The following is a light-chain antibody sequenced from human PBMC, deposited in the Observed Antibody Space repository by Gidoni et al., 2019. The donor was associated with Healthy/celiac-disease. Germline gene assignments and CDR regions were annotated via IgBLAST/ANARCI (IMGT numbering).Light chain of an antibody. V-gene: IGKV3-11*01. CDR2: DAS. J-gene: IGKJ5*01. Sequence: IVLTQSPATLSLSPGERATLSCRASQSVSSYLAWYQQKPGQAPRLLIYDASNRATGIPARFSGSGSGTDFTLTISSLDPEDFAVYYCQQRSNWPPITCGQGTRLEIK. CDR3: QQRSNWPPIT. CDR1: QSVSSY.